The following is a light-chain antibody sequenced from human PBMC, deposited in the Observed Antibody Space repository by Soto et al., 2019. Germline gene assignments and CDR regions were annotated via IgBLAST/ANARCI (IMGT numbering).Light chain of an antibody. Sequence: EIVLTQSPGTLSLSPGERATLSCRASQSVRSSYLAWYQQKPGQAPRLLIYAASNRVAGIPDRFSGSGSGTDFTLTMSRLEPEDFAVYYCQQYGGSPGTFGQGTKVEIK. CDR1: QSVRSSY. CDR3: QQYGGSPGT. J-gene: IGKJ1*01. V-gene: IGKV3-20*01. CDR2: AAS.